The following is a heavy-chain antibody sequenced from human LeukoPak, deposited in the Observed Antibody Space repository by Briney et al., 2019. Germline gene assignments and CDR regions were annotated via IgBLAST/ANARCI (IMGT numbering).Heavy chain of an antibody. CDR1: GYTFTSYD. CDR3: ARGLVAAAAVDY. D-gene: IGHD6-13*01. J-gene: IGHJ4*02. V-gene: IGHV1-8*01. CDR2: MNPNSGNT. Sequence: ASVKVSCKASGYTFTSYDINWVRQATGQGLEWMGWMNPNSGNTGYAQKFQGRVTMTRNSSISTAYMELSSLRSEDTAVYYCARGLVAAAAVDYWDQGLVVTVSS.